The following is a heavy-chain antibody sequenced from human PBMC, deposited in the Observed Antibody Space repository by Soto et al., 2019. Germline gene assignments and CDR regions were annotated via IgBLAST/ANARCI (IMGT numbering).Heavy chain of an antibody. CDR1: GYSFTSLD. J-gene: IGHJ4*02. D-gene: IGHD1-26*01. V-gene: IGHV1-8*01. CDR3: ARGGRAGADY. Sequence: ASVRVSCKASGYSFTSLDINWVRQTAGQGLEWMGWMQPSTGRTGYAQKFQGRVTMTRDTSINTAYMELTTLTSDDTAFYYCARGGRAGADYWGKGTVFTVSS. CDR2: MQPSTGRT.